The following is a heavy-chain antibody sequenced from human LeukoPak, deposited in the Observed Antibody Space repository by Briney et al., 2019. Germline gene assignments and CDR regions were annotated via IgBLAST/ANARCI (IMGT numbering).Heavy chain of an antibody. Sequence: GGSLRLSCAASGFTVSSNYMSWVRQAPGKGLEWVSVIYSGGSTYYADSVKGRFTISRDNSKNTLYLQMDSLRAEDTAVYYCARGSGYCSGGSCYFPPYYYYYMDVWGKGTTVTVSS. V-gene: IGHV3-66*02. J-gene: IGHJ6*03. CDR2: IYSGGST. D-gene: IGHD2-15*01. CDR1: GFTVSSNY. CDR3: ARGSGYCSGGSCYFPPYYYYYMDV.